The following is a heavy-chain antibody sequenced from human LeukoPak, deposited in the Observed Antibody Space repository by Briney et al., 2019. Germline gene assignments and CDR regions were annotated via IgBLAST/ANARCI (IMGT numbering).Heavy chain of an antibody. J-gene: IGHJ4*02. Sequence: GGSLRLSCAASGFTFSSYAMHWVRQAPGKGLEWGAVISYDGSNKYYADSVKGRFTISRDNSKNTLYLQMNSLRAEDTAVYYWARIARYSSSWYLSRGYWGQGTLVTVSS. V-gene: IGHV3-30-3*01. D-gene: IGHD6-13*01. CDR1: GFTFSSYA. CDR2: ISYDGSNK. CDR3: ARIARYSSSWYLSRGY.